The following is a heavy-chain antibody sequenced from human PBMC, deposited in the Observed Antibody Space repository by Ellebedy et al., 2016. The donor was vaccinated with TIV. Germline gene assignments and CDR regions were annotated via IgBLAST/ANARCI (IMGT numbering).Heavy chain of an antibody. CDR2: INYRGGT. D-gene: IGHD3-10*01. V-gene: IGHV4-34*01. CDR3: ARGVTIFRGNDNYFDP. Sequence: MPSETLSLTCAVYGGSSSGYFWSWIRQPPGKGLEWIGEINYRGGTNYNPSLKSRVIISIDTSNNQFSLKLSSVTAADTAIYYCARGVTIFRGNDNYFDPWGQGALVTVSS. CDR1: GGSSSGYF. J-gene: IGHJ5*02.